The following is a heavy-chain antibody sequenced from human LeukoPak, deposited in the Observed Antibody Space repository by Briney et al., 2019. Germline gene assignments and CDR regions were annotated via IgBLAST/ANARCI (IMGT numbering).Heavy chain of an antibody. CDR3: ARVRSYYGSVNGKSYYLDY. CDR2: SYYSEST. J-gene: IGHJ4*02. Sequence: SETLTLTCTVSGGSISSSSYYWGRIRQPPGKGLDWTGSSYYSESTYYNPSLKSRVTISVDTTQNQLSLKLSSVTAADTAVYYCARVRSYYGSVNGKSYYLDYWGQGTLVTLSS. V-gene: IGHV4-39*07. D-gene: IGHD3-10*01. CDR1: GGSISSSSYY.